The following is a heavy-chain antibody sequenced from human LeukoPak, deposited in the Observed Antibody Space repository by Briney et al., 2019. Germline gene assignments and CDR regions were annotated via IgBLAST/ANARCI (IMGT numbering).Heavy chain of an antibody. CDR3: ARLVEHIVVVTAIPKGYYYYMDV. V-gene: IGHV4-34*01. Sequence: SETLSLTCAVFGGSFSGHFWSWIRQPPGKGLEWIGEISHGGSTNYNPSLKSRVTISVDTSKNQFSLKLSSVTAADTAVYYCARLVEHIVVVTAIPKGYYYYMDVWGKGTTVTISS. CDR2: ISHGGST. CDR1: GGSFSGHF. J-gene: IGHJ6*03. D-gene: IGHD2-21*02.